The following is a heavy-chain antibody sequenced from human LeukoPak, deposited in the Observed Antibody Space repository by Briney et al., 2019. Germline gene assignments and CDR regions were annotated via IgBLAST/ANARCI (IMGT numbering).Heavy chain of an antibody. CDR3: IKDHPVLSF. CDR1: GFTFSRYG. J-gene: IGHJ4*02. V-gene: IGHV3-43*02. Sequence: PGRSLRLSCAASGFTFSRYGMHWVRQAPGKGLEWVGLIRGNAVTTFYSDSLKGRFTISRDNSRNSLYLQMNGLRTEDTALYYCIKDHPVLSFWGQGVLVTVSS. CDR2: IRGNAVTT. D-gene: IGHD2-8*01.